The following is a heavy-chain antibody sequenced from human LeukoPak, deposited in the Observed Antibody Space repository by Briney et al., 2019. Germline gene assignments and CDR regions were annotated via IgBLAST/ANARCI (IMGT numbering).Heavy chain of an antibody. CDR1: GGSISSGDYY. V-gene: IGHV4-30-4*08. CDR2: IYYSGST. D-gene: IGHD3-3*01. J-gene: IGHJ4*02. CDR3: ARHHGNFWSGYYIY. Sequence: SSQTLSLTCTVSGGSISSGDYYWSWIRQPPGKGLEWIGYIYYSGSTYYNPSLKGRVTISVDTSKNQFSLKLSSVTAADTAVYYCARHHGNFWSGYYIYWGQGILVAVSS.